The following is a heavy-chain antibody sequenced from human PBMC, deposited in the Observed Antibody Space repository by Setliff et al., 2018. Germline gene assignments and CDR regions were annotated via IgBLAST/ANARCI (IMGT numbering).Heavy chain of an antibody. CDR3: ARGAGWWDL. Sequence: SETLSLTCTVSGGSISSGSNYWSWIRQPAGRGLEWIGHIDPSGNTNYHPSLKSRVTISVDASKNQFSLKMSSVTAADTAMYYCARGAGWWDLWGQGTLVTVSS. J-gene: IGHJ5*02. CDR2: IDPSGNT. CDR1: GGSISSGSNY. V-gene: IGHV4-61*09.